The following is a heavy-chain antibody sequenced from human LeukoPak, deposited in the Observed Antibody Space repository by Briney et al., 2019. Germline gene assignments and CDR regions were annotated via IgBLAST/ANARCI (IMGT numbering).Heavy chain of an antibody. CDR2: INPNSGGT. CDR3: ARGPLIDWFDP. CDR1: EYTFTGYY. J-gene: IGHJ5*02. Sequence: ASVKVSCKASEYTFTGYYMHWVRQAPGQGLEWMGWINPNSGGTNYAQKFQGRVTMTRNTSISTAYMELSSLRSEDTAVYYCARGPLIDWFDPWGQGTLVTVSS. V-gene: IGHV1-2*02.